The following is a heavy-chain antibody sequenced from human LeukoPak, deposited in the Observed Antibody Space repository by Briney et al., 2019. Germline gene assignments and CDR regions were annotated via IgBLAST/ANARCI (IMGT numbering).Heavy chain of an antibody. V-gene: IGHV3-23*01. CDR3: AKDAYSSSWYSDY. J-gene: IGHJ4*02. D-gene: IGHD6-13*01. Sequence: GGSLRLSCAASGFSFSSYAMSWVRQAPGKGLEWVSRISGGGGGTHYADSVKGRFTISRDNSKNTLYLQMDSLRAEDTAVYYCAKDAYSSSWYSDYWGQGTLVTVSS. CDR2: ISGGGGGT. CDR1: GFSFSSYA.